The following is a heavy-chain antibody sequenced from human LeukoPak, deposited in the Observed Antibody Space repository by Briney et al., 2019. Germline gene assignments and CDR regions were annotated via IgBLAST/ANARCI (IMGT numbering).Heavy chain of an antibody. CDR3: AKDRGSSLTYFDY. CDR1: GFTFDDYA. D-gene: IGHD3-10*01. Sequence: PGRSLRLSCAASGFTFDDYAMHWVRQAPGKGLEWVSGISWNSGSIGYADSVKGRFTISRDNAKNSLYLQMNSLRAEDTALYYCAKDRGSSLTYFDYWGQGTLVTVSS. V-gene: IGHV3-9*01. CDR2: ISWNSGSI. J-gene: IGHJ4*02.